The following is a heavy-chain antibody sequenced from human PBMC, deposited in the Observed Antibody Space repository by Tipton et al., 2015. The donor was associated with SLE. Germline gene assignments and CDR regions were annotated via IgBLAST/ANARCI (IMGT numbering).Heavy chain of an antibody. CDR1: GGSITNDNHY. J-gene: IGHJ4*02. CDR3: ARERLYSSSWFSD. D-gene: IGHD6-13*01. Sequence: TLSLTCTVSGGSITNDNHYWSWIRQPAGKGLEWIGRIYASGSTNYNPSLKSRVTISVDTSKNQFSLKLSSVTAADTAVYYCARERLYSSSWFSDWGQGTLVTVSS. CDR2: IYASGST. V-gene: IGHV4-61*02.